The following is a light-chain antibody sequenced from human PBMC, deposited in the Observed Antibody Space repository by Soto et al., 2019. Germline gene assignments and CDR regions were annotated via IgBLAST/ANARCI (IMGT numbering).Light chain of an antibody. J-gene: IGKJ2*01. V-gene: IGKV3-20*01. CDR3: QQYGSSPPYT. Sequence: EVVLTQSPVTLSLSPGERATLSCRASQTVSNNYLAWYQQKPGQAPRLLIFGSSDSATGIPDRFSGSGSGTDFTLTISRLEPEDFAVYYCQQYGSSPPYTFGQGTKLELK. CDR1: QTVSNNY. CDR2: GSS.